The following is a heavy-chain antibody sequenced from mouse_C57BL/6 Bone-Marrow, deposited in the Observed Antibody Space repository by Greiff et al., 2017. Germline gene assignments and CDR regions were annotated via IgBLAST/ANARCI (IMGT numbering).Heavy chain of an antibody. J-gene: IGHJ4*01. Sequence: VQLQESGAELARPGASVKLSCKASGYTFTSYGISWVKQRPGQGLEWIGEIYPRSGNTYYNAKFKGKATLTADKSSSTAYMELRSLTSEDSAVYVCARDGYYVLDDAMDYWGQGTSVTVAS. CDR2: IYPRSGNT. CDR3: ARDGYYVLDDAMDY. D-gene: IGHD2-3*01. CDR1: GYTFTSYG. V-gene: IGHV1-81*01.